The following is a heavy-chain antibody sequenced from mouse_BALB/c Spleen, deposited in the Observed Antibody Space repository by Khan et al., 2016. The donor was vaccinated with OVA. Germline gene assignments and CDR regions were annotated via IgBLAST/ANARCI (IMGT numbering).Heavy chain of an antibody. CDR3: ARRNYFGYTFAY. V-gene: IGHV1-77*01. CDR1: GYTFTDYY. J-gene: IGHJ3*01. D-gene: IGHD1-2*01. Sequence: VELVESGAELARPGASVKLSCKAPGYTFTDYYINWVKQRTGQGLEWIGEISPGSGDTYYNERFKGKATLTADKSSSTAYMQLSSLTSEASAVXYCARRNYFGYTFAYWGQGTLVTVSA. CDR2: ISPGSGDT.